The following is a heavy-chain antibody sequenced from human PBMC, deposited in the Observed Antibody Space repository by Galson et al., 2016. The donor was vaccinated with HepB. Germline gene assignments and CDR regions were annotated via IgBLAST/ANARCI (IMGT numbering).Heavy chain of an antibody. CDR3: AKDTARYCSSTSCSYGMDV. CDR2: ISYDGSNK. V-gene: IGHV3-30*18. Sequence: SLRLSCAASGFTFSSYGMNWVRQAPGKGLEWVAVISYDGSNKYYADSVKGRFTISRDNSKNTLYLQMNSLRAEDTAVYYCAKDTARYCSSTSCSYGMDVWGQGTTVTVSS. D-gene: IGHD2-2*01. CDR1: GFTFSSYG. J-gene: IGHJ6*02.